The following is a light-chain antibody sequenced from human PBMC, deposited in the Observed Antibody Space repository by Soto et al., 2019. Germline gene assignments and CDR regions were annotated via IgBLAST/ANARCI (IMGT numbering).Light chain of an antibody. Sequence: QSALTQPASVSGSPGQSITISCTGTSCDIGAYNYVSWYQQHPGKAPKLMIYDVNIRPSGVSNRFSGSKSGNTASLTISGLQAEDEADYYCTSWTTSTTMIFGGGTKLTVL. CDR2: DVN. CDR3: TSWTTSTTMI. CDR1: SCDIGAYNY. J-gene: IGLJ2*01. V-gene: IGLV2-14*03.